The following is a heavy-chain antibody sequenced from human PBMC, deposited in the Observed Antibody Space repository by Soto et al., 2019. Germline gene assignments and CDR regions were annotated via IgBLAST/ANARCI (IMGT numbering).Heavy chain of an antibody. CDR3: ARDITDYISLFDLRDGDYYYFSGMAL. Sequence: ASVKVSCKASGYTFTSYYMNWVRQAPGQGLEWMGMINPSGGSTSYAQKFQGRVTMTRDTSTSTVYMEMSSLTSEDTAVYYCARDITDYISLFDLRDGDYYYFSGMALWGKGTTVPVSP. J-gene: IGHJ6*04. D-gene: IGHD1-20*01. CDR1: GYTFTSYY. CDR2: INPSGGST. V-gene: IGHV1-46*03.